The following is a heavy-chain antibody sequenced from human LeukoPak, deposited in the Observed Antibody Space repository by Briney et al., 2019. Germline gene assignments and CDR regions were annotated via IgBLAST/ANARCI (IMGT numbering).Heavy chain of an antibody. CDR1: GYSISSNYY. D-gene: IGHD1-26*01. J-gene: IGHJ4*02. V-gene: IGHV4-38-2*01. CDR2: IYHSGST. CDR3: ARNESSGGPRGNYYRFDY. Sequence: SETLSLTCAVSGYSISSNYYWSWIRQPPGKGLEWIGSIYHSGSTSYNPSLKSRVTISVDTSKNQFSLKLSSVTAADTAVYYCARNESSGGPRGNYYRFDYWGQATLVTVSS.